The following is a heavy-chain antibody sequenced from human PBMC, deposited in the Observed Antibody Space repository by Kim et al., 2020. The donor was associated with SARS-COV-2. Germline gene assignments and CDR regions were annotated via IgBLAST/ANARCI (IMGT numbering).Heavy chain of an antibody. CDR2: ISSSSSYT. CDR1: GFTLRDYH. D-gene: IGHD3-16*01. Sequence: GGSLRLSCADSGFTLRDYHISWIRQAPGKGLEWVSYISSSSSYTKYADSVKGRFTISRDNAKNSLHLQMNSLRADDTAVYYCARLGGEGSFDYWGQGTLVTVSS. V-gene: IGHV3-11*03. CDR3: ARLGGEGSFDY. J-gene: IGHJ4*02.